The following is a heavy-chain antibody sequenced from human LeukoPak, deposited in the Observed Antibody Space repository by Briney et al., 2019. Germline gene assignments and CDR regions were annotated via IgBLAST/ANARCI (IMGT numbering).Heavy chain of an antibody. CDR2: IYTSGST. J-gene: IGHJ3*02. CDR1: GGSISSGSYY. D-gene: IGHD3-22*01. Sequence: SETLSLTCTVSGGSISSGSYYWSWIRQPAGKGLEWIGRIYTSGSTNYNPSLKSRVTMSVDTSKNQFSLKLSSVTAADTAVYYCARVSYYDSSGYAYAFDIWGQGTMVTVSS. V-gene: IGHV4-61*02. CDR3: ARVSYYDSSGYAYAFDI.